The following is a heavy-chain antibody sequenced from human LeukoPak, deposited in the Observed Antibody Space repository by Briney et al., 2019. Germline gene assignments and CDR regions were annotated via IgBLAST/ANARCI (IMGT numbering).Heavy chain of an antibody. CDR2: IWYDGSNK. CDR1: GFTFSSYG. J-gene: IGHJ3*02. Sequence: GGPLRLSCAASGFTFSSYGMHWVRQAPGKGLEWVAVIWYDGSNKYYADSVKGRFTISRDNSKNTLYLQMNSLRAEDTAAYYCAKDREWLRPSGASDIWGQGTMVTVSS. V-gene: IGHV3-33*06. CDR3: AKDREWLRPSGASDI. D-gene: IGHD5-12*01.